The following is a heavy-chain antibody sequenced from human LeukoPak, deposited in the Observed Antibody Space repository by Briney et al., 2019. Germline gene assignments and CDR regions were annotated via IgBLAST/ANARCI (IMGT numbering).Heavy chain of an antibody. CDR1: GGSFSGYY. Sequence: SETLSLTCAVYGGSFSGYYWSWIRQPLGKGLEWIGGINHSGSTNYNPSLKSRVTISVDTSKNQFSLKLSSVTAADTAVYYCARADLYCSGGSCLEYNWFDPWGQGTLVTVSS. CDR2: INHSGST. CDR3: ARADLYCSGGSCLEYNWFDP. V-gene: IGHV4-34*01. D-gene: IGHD2-15*01. J-gene: IGHJ5*02.